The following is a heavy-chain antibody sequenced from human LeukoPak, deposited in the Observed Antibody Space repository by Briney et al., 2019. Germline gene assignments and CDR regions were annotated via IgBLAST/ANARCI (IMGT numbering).Heavy chain of an antibody. D-gene: IGHD6-13*01. Sequence: PGGSLRLSCAASGLAIADHGMSWVRQVPGRGLEWVSGINWDGGATSYAVSVEGRFTISRDNARNFLYLQMNSLRDEDTAMYFCARGLSSSWYSLAYWGQGPQVTVSS. CDR3: ARGLSSSWYSLAY. J-gene: IGHJ4*02. CDR2: INWDGGAT. CDR1: GLAIADHG. V-gene: IGHV3-20*04.